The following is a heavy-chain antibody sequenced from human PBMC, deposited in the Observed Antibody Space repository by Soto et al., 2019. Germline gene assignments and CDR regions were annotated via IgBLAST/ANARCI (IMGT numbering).Heavy chain of an antibody. V-gene: IGHV4-59*01. CDR2: IFSSGST. CDR3: ARVGYCSSTPCWPIGYFEY. J-gene: IGHJ4*02. Sequence: QVHLQESGPGLVKPSETLSLTCTVSGDSISSFYWTWIRQPPGKGLEWVGYIFSSGSTNYNPSLKRRVTISVDTSENQCSLQLTSVTAADTAVYYCARVGYCSSTPCWPIGYFEYWGQGTLVTVSS. CDR1: GDSISSFY. D-gene: IGHD2-2*01.